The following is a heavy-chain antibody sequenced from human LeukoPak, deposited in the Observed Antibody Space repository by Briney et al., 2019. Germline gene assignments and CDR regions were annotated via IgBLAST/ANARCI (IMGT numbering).Heavy chain of an antibody. CDR1: GFTFSSYS. Sequence: GGSLRLSCAASGFTFSSYSMNWVRQAPGKGLEWVSSISSSSSYIYYADSVKGRFTISRGNAKNSLYLQMNSLRAEDTAVYYCARGARGGAFDIWGQGTMVTVSS. V-gene: IGHV3-21*01. J-gene: IGHJ3*02. D-gene: IGHD3-10*01. CDR2: ISSSSSYI. CDR3: ARGARGGAFDI.